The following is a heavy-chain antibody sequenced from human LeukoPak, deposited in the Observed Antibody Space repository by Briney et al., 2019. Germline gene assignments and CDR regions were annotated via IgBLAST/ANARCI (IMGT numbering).Heavy chain of an antibody. CDR2: ISGSGGST. J-gene: IGHJ5*02. D-gene: IGHD1-26*01. V-gene: IGHV3-23*01. CDR1: GFTFSSYA. Sequence: PGGSLRLSCAASGFTFSSYAMSWVRQAPGKGLEWVSAISGSGGSTYYVDSVKGRFTISGDNSKNTLYLQMNSLRAEDTAVYYCARHTLGRAWFDPWGQGTLVTVSS. CDR3: ARHTLGRAWFDP.